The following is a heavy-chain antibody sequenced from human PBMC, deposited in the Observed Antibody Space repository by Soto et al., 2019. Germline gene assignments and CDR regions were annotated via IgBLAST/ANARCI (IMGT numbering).Heavy chain of an antibody. J-gene: IGHJ4*02. Sequence: QVQLVESGGDLVKPGGSLRLSCAASGFPFSDYYMSWXRQAPGKVLEGVSSIGSSSSYTNYAXXVKGRFTISRDNAKXXLYXQMXSLIAEDTAVYYCARRRPTGYYNYWGQGTLVTVSA. V-gene: IGHV3-11*05. D-gene: IGHD3-9*01. CDR3: ARRRPTGYYNY. CDR1: GFPFSDYY. CDR2: IGSSSSYT.